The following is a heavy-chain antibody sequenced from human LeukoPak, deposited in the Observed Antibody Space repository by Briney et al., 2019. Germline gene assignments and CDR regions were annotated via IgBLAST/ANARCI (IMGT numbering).Heavy chain of an antibody. V-gene: IGHV7-4-1*02. CDR3: ARADVVVVGATNPNFDY. CDR2: INTNTGNP. Sequence: ASVKVSCKASGYTFTSYAMNWVRQAPGQGLEWMGWINTNTGNPTYAQGFTGRFVFSLDTSVSTAYLQISSLKAEDTAVYYCARADVVVVGATNPNFDYWGQGTLVTVSS. J-gene: IGHJ4*02. CDR1: GYTFTSYA. D-gene: IGHD2-15*01.